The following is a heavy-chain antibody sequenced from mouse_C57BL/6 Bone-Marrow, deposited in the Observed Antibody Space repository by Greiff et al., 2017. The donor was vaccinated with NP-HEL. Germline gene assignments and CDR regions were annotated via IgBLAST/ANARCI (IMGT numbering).Heavy chain of an antibody. V-gene: IGHV1-39*01. CDR1: GYSFTDYN. CDR2: INPNYGTT. Sequence: EVKLQQSGPELVKPGASVKISCKASGYSFTDYNMNWVKQSNGKSLEWIGVINPNYGTTSYNQKFKGKATLTVDQASSTAYMQLNSLTSEDSAVYYCANYYGNPLAMDYWGQGTSVTVSS. J-gene: IGHJ4*01. CDR3: ANYYGNPLAMDY. D-gene: IGHD2-1*01.